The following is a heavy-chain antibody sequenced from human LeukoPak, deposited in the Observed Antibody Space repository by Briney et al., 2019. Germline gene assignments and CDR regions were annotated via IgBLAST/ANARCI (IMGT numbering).Heavy chain of an antibody. CDR1: GFTFSHAW. D-gene: IGHD2-2*01. Sequence: GGSLGLSCAASGFTFSHAWMSWVRQAPGKGLEWVGRVKSKTDGDITDYAAPVKGRFTISRDGSQNTLYLQMNSLKTEDTAVYYCTTDFTSRDYWGQGTLVTVSS. J-gene: IGHJ4*02. CDR2: VKSKTDGDIT. CDR3: TTDFTSRDY. V-gene: IGHV3-15*01.